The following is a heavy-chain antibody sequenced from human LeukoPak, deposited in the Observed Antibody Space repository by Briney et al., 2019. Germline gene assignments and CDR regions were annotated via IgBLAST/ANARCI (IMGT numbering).Heavy chain of an antibody. CDR3: ARVRWLQRMFDY. Sequence: SETLSLTSAVYLGSPSGYYWSSSPEPPGKGRERVGHINTSGRTNYNTSLKSRVTISVDTSKNQFSLKLSSVTAADTAVYYCARVRWLQRMFDYWGQGTLVTVSS. J-gene: IGHJ4*02. D-gene: IGHD5-24*01. CDR1: LGSPSGYY. V-gene: IGHV4-34*01. CDR2: INTSGRT.